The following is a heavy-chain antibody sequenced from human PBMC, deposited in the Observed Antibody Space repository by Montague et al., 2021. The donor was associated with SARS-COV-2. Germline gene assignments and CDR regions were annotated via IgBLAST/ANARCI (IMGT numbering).Heavy chain of an antibody. V-gene: IGHV4-61*02. CDR1: GGSISSGGYY. CDR3: ASGPPGF. CDR2: IYSNGSA. Sequence: TLSLTCTVSGGSISSGGYYWSWIRQPPGKGLEWIGRIYSNGSATYNPSLKSRVTISLDTSKNQFSLTLTSVTAADTAVYYCASGPPGFWGQGTLVAVSS. J-gene: IGHJ4*02.